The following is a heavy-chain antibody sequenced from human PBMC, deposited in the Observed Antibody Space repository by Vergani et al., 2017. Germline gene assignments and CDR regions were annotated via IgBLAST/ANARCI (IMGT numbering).Heavy chain of an antibody. CDR1: GYSFTSYW. V-gene: IGHV5-51*01. J-gene: IGHJ4*02. CDR2: IYPGDSDT. D-gene: IGHD3-22*01. Sequence: EVQLVQSGAEVKKPGESLKISCKGSGYSFTSYWIGWVRQMPGKGLEWMGIIYPGDSDTRYSPSFQGQVTISADKSISTAYLQWSSLKASDTAMYYCARRYDDSSGYYHLYYFDYWGQGTLVTVSS. CDR3: ARRYDDSSGYYHLYYFDY.